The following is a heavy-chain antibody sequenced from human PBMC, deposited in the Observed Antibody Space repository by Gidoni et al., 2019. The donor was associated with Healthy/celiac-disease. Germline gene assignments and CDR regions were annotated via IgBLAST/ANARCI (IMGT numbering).Heavy chain of an antibody. CDR1: GFTFSSYS. D-gene: IGHD3-10*01. CDR3: ARFSMVRGVGWFDP. CDR2: ISSSSSTI. Sequence: EVQLVESGGGLVQPGGSLRLSCAASGFTFSSYSMNWVRQAPGKGLEWVSYISSSSSTIYYADSVKGRFTISRDNAKNSLYLQMNSLRAEDTAVYYCARFSMVRGVGWFDPWGQGTLVTVSS. V-gene: IGHV3-48*01. J-gene: IGHJ5*02.